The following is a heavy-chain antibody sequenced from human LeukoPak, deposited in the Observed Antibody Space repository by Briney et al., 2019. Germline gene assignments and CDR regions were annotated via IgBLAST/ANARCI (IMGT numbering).Heavy chain of an antibody. V-gene: IGHV3-23*01. CDR3: ATLYSSSAEGAFDI. CDR1: GFTFTTNA. CDR2: VSGSGGDT. Sequence: GGSLRLSCAASGFTFTTNAMSWVRQAPGKGLEWVSAVSGSGGDTYYAGSVKGRFTISRDNSKNTLYLQMNSLRAEDTAVYYCATLYSSSAEGAFDIWGQGTMVTVSS. D-gene: IGHD6-6*01. J-gene: IGHJ3*02.